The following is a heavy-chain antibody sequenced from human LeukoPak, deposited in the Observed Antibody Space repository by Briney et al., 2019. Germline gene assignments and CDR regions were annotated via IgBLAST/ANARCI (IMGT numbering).Heavy chain of an antibody. Sequence: SETLSLTCAVSGGSISSSNWWSWVRQPPGKGLEWIGEIYHSGSTNYNPSLKSRVTISVDKSKNQFSLKLSSVTAADTAVYYCARGGHDYDDGCYFDYWGQGTLVTVSS. CDR2: IYHSGST. J-gene: IGHJ4*02. D-gene: IGHD4-17*01. V-gene: IGHV4-4*02. CDR3: ARGGHDYDDGCYFDY. CDR1: GGSISSSNW.